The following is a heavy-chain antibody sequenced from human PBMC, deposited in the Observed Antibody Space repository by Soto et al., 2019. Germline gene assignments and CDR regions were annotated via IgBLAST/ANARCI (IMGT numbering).Heavy chain of an antibody. CDR2: INAGNGNT. D-gene: IGHD2-15*01. CDR1: GYTFTGYA. V-gene: IGHV1-3*01. CDR3: ARAGSTGGNLLDY. Sequence: ASVKVSCKASGYTFTGYAMHWVRQAPGQRLEWMGWINAGNGNTKYSQKFQGRVTITRDTSASTAYMELSSLRSEDTAVYYCARAGSTGGNLLDYWGQGTLVTVSS. J-gene: IGHJ4*02.